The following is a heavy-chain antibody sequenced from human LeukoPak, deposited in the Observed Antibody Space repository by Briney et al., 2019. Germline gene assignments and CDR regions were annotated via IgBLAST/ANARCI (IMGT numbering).Heavy chain of an antibody. CDR2: IFIGDIT. CDR1: GFTFSTYS. CDR3: AGDLRSMDV. Sequence: GGSLRLSCAASGFTFSTYSMNWVRQAPGKGLEWVSLIFIGDITSYADSVKGRFIISRDNSKNTLYLQMNSLRAEDTAVYYCAGDLRSMDVWGQGTTVTVSS. D-gene: IGHD1-26*01. V-gene: IGHV3-66*01. J-gene: IGHJ6*02.